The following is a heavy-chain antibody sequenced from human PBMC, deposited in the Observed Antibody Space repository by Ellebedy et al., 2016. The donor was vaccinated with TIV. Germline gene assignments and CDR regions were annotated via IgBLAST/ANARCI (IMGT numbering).Heavy chain of an antibody. V-gene: IGHV3-7*01. CDR2: IYQDGSNQ. CDR3: ARRGSYGDYAVQINSWFDR. D-gene: IGHD4-17*01. Sequence: PGGSLRLSCVASGFSFRSYWMSWVRQAPGKGLEWVANIYQDGSNQYYVDSVKGRFTISRDNANKSLFLQMKSRRGEDTAVYYCARRGSYGDYAVQINSWFDRWGRGTLVTVSS. CDR1: GFSFRSYW. J-gene: IGHJ5*02.